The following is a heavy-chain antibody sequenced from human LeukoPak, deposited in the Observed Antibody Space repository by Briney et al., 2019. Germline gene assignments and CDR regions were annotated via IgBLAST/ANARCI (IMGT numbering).Heavy chain of an antibody. D-gene: IGHD6-13*01. CDR2: IFYSGNT. CDR1: GGSLSSYY. Sequence: SETLSLTCTVSGGSLSSYYWSWIRQPPGKGLEWIGYIFYSGNTNYNPSLKSRVTISVDTFKNRLSLRLSSVTATDTAVYYCARHISAASRFDYWGQGSLVTVSS. V-gene: IGHV4-59*08. J-gene: IGHJ4*02. CDR3: ARHISAASRFDY.